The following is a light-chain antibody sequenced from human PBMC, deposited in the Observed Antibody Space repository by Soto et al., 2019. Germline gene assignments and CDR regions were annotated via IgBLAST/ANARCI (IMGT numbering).Light chain of an antibody. CDR3: QQNSSPPLT. Sequence: DIPMTQSPSSLSASIGDRVTITCRASQSIGRFLSWYQQKPGKAPKLLIYAASSLQSGVPSRFSGSESGTRFTLTISSLQREDFATYYCQQNSSPPLTFGGGTKVEI. CDR1: QSIGRF. CDR2: AAS. J-gene: IGKJ4*01. V-gene: IGKV1-39*01.